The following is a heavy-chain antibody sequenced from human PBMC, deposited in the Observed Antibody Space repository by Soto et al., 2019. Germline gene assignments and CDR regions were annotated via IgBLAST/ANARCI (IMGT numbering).Heavy chain of an antibody. CDR3: ARGEGCSSTSCYPPRNYGMDV. CDR1: GGTFSSYA. CDR2: IIPIFGTA. D-gene: IGHD2-2*01. J-gene: IGHJ6*02. Sequence: SVKVSCKASGGTFSSYAISWVRQAPGQGLEWMGGIIPIFGTANYAQKFQGRVTITADESTSTAYMELSSLRSEDTAVYYCARGEGCSSTSCYPPRNYGMDVWGQGTTVTVYS. V-gene: IGHV1-69*13.